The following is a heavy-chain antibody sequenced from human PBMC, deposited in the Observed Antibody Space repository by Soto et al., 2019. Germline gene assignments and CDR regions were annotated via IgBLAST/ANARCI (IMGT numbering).Heavy chain of an antibody. CDR2: IYYSGST. V-gene: IGHV4-31*03. D-gene: IGHD3-3*01. J-gene: IGHJ5*02. CDR3: ARLWSGSRQGFDP. CDR1: GGSISSGDYY. Sequence: QVQLQESGPGLVKPSQTLSLTCTVSGGSISSGDYYWSWIRQHPGKGLEWIGYIYYSGSTYYNPSLKSRVTLAGDTSKNQFSLKLSSVTAADTAVYYCARLWSGSRQGFDPWGQGTLGTVSS.